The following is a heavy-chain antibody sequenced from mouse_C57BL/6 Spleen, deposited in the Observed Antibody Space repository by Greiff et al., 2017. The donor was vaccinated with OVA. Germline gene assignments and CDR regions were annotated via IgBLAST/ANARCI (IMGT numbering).Heavy chain of an antibody. V-gene: IGHV5-9-1*02. CDR2: ISSGGDYI. CDR1: GFTFSSYA. Sequence: LVESGEGLVKPGGSLKLSCAASGFTFSSYAMSWVRQTPEKRLEWVAYISSGGDYIYYADTVKGRFTISRDNARNTLYLQMSSLKSEDTAMYYCTRDGPYYGSSYGYFDVWGTGTTVTVSS. CDR3: TRDGPYYGSSYGYFDV. J-gene: IGHJ1*03. D-gene: IGHD1-1*01.